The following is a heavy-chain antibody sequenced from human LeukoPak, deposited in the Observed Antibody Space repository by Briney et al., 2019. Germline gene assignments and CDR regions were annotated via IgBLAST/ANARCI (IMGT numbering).Heavy chain of an antibody. Sequence: GASVTVSCKASGYTFTSYGISWVRQAPGQVLEWMGWISAYNGNTNYAQKLQGRVTMTTDTSTSTAYMELRSLRSDDTAVYYCARVVYYYDSSGYLPYPDYWGQGTLVTVSS. D-gene: IGHD3-22*01. CDR3: ARVVYYYDSSGYLPYPDY. J-gene: IGHJ4*02. CDR1: GYTFTSYG. CDR2: ISAYNGNT. V-gene: IGHV1-18*01.